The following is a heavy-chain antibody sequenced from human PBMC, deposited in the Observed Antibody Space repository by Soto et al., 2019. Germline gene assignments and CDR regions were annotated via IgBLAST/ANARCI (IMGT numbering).Heavy chain of an antibody. D-gene: IGHD3-3*01. Sequence: GSLRLSCAASGFTFSSYGMHWVRQAPGKGLEWVAVISYDGSNKYYADSVKGRFTISRDNSKNTLYLQMNSLRAEDTAVYYCAKSYDFWSGYSDYWGQGTLVTVSS. CDR2: ISYDGSNK. CDR1: GFTFSSYG. J-gene: IGHJ4*02. V-gene: IGHV3-30*18. CDR3: AKSYDFWSGYSDY.